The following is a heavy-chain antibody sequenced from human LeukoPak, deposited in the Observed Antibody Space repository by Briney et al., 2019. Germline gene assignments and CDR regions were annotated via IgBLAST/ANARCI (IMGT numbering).Heavy chain of an antibody. D-gene: IGHD3-22*01. CDR3: AKILLSPYYDSRGSSDVFDI. V-gene: IGHV3-30*18. CDR2: ISYDGSSK. J-gene: IGHJ3*02. Sequence: GGSLRLSCAASGFTFSSYAMHWVRQAPGKGLEWAAVISYDGSSKYYADSVKGRFTISRDNSKNTLYLQMNSLRAEDTAVYYCAKILLSPYYDSRGSSDVFDIWGQGTMVTVSS. CDR1: GFTFSSYA.